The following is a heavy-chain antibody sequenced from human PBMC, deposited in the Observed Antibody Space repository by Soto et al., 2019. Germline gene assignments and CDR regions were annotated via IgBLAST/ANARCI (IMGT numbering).Heavy chain of an antibody. CDR2: IRSKTHNYPT. Sequence: EVQLVESGGGLVQPGESLKLSCAASGVSLSGSAVHWVRQASGKGQEWVGRIRSKTHNYPTDYIASVKGRFTLSRDDSNNTAYLQMTGLKTDDTLVYYCTRSGGSYSLGLRGQGTLVTVSS. CDR3: TRSGGSYSLGL. D-gene: IGHD1-26*01. CDR1: GVSLSGSA. V-gene: IGHV3-73*02. J-gene: IGHJ4*02.